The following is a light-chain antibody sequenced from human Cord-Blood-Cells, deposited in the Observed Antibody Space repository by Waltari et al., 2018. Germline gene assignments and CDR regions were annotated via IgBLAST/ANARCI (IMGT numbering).Light chain of an antibody. CDR3: QQYGSSLFT. CDR2: DAS. CDR1: QSVSSSY. V-gene: IGKV3D-20*01. J-gene: IGKJ3*01. Sequence: EIVLTQSPATLSLSPGERATLSCGASQSVSSSYLAWYQQKPGLAPRLLIYDASSRATGIPDRFSGSGSGTDFTLTISRREPEDFAVYYCQQYGSSLFTFGPGTKVDIK.